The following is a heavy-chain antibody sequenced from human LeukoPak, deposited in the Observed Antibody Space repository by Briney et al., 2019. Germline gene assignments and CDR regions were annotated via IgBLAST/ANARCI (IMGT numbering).Heavy chain of an antibody. CDR3: AKAFYCSSASCPVHY. CDR2: ISSSSSTI. D-gene: IGHD2-2*01. J-gene: IGHJ4*02. V-gene: IGHV3-48*01. CDR1: GFTFSSCS. Sequence: PGGSLRLSCAASGFTFSSCSMNWVRQAPGKGLEWVSYISSSSSTIYYADSVKGRFTISRDNSKNTLYLQMNSLRAEDTAIYYCAKAFYCSSASCPVHYWGQGTLVTVSS.